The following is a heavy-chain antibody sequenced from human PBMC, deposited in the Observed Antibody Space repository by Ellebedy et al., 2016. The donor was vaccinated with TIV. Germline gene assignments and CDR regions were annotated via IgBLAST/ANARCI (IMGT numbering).Heavy chain of an antibody. CDR2: VSMDGSSK. V-gene: IGHV3-30*18. CDR3: AKDKVPAAMRSFFDY. CDR1: GFTFSRQA. D-gene: IGHD2-2*01. J-gene: IGHJ4*02. Sequence: GESLKISCAGSGFTFSRQAMHWVRQAPGKGLEWVAVVSMDGSSKKYADSVKGRFTISRDNSKNTLYLQMNSLRAEDTAVYYCAKDKVPAAMRSFFDYWGQGTLVTVSS.